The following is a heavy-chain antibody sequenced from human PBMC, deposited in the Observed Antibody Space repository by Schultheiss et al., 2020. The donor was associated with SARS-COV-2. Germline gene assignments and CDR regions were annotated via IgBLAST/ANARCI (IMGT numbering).Heavy chain of an antibody. CDR3: ARDWDYGASL. Sequence: SETLSLTCAVSGGSISSSNWWSWVRQPPGKGLEWIGYIYYSGSTYYNPSLKSRVTISVDTSKNQFSLKLNSVTAADTAVYFCARDWDYGASLWGQGILVTVSS. CDR1: GGSISSSNW. V-gene: IGHV4-4*02. J-gene: IGHJ4*02. D-gene: IGHD4-17*01. CDR2: IYYSGST.